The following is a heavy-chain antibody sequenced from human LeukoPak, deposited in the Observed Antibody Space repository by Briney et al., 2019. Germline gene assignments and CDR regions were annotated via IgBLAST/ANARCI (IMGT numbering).Heavy chain of an antibody. CDR3: AKAVLLWFGELDY. J-gene: IGHJ4*02. CDR1: GFTFSSYA. Sequence: GGSLRLSCAASGFTFSSYAMSWVRQAPGKGLEWVSALSGSGGSTYYADSVKGRFTISRDNSKNTLYLQMNSLRAKDTAVYYCAKAVLLWFGELDYRGQGTLVTVSS. CDR2: LSGSGGST. D-gene: IGHD3-10*01. V-gene: IGHV3-23*01.